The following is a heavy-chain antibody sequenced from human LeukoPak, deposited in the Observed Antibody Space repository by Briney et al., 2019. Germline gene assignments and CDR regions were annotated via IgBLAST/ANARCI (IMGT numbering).Heavy chain of an antibody. Sequence: GASVKVSCKASGYTFTGYYMHWVRQAPGQGLEWMGWINPNSGDTNYAQKFQGRGTMTRDTSISTAYMELSRLRSDDTAVYYCARVRYRLAETYIDYWGQGTLVTVSS. J-gene: IGHJ4*02. V-gene: IGHV1-2*02. CDR3: ARVRYRLAETYIDY. CDR2: INPNSGDT. D-gene: IGHD3-16*01. CDR1: GYTFTGYY.